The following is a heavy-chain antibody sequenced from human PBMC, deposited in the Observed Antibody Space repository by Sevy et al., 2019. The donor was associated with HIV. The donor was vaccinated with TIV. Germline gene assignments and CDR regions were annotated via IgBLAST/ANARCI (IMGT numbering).Heavy chain of an antibody. CDR2: IKRDGSEK. Sequence: GGSLRLSCLASGFTFSNYWMSWVRQAPGKGLEWVANIKRDGSEKYYVASVKGRFTISRDNDKTSLYLQMNSLRDEDTAVYYCARDCNSATCLWGLDVWGPGTTVTVSS. D-gene: IGHD1-26*01. CDR1: GFTFSNYW. J-gene: IGHJ6*02. CDR3: ARDCNSATCLWGLDV. V-gene: IGHV3-7*03.